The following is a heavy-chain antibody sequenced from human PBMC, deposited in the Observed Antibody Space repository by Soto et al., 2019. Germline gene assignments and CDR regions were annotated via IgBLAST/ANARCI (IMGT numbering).Heavy chain of an antibody. V-gene: IGHV4-39*01. D-gene: IGHD2-2*01. Sequence: QLQLQESGPGLVKPSETLSLTCTVSGDSISSSSYYWGWIRQPPGKGLEWIGSIYYSGSTYYNPSLKRRVPISVDTSKNQFSLKLSSVTAADTAVYYCASRVVVLPAAGYWFDPWGQGTLVTVSS. CDR1: GDSISSSSYY. CDR3: ASRVVVLPAAGYWFDP. CDR2: IYYSGST. J-gene: IGHJ5*02.